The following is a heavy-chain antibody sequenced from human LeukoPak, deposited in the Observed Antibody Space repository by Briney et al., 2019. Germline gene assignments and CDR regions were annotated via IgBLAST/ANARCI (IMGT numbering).Heavy chain of an antibody. CDR3: ARDRGRAPFDP. D-gene: IGHD3-10*01. V-gene: IGHV1-18*01. CDR1: GYTFSTNG. J-gene: IGHJ5*02. Sequence: GASVKVSCKASGYTFSTNGISWGRQAPGQGLEWMGWISAYNGNTNYAQKLQGRVTMTTDTSTSTAYMELRSLRSDDTAVYYCARDRGRAPFDPWGQGTLVTVSS. CDR2: ISAYNGNT.